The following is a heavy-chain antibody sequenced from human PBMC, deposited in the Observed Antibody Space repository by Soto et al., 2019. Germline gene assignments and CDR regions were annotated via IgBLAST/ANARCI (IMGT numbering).Heavy chain of an antibody. CDR2: IIPNLGIA. CDR3: VRYLSTSGRALDF. D-gene: IGHD3-3*02. CDR1: GGTFSSYT. J-gene: IGHJ4*02. Sequence: QVQLVQSGPGVKKPGATVKLSCTASGGTFSSYTISWVRRAPGQGLEGMGGIIPNLGIANYAQKFQCRVTITAVKSTGTAYVDLCTLSSDDTGLDYFVRYLSTSGRALDFCGQGTLVTVSS. V-gene: IGHV1-69*02.